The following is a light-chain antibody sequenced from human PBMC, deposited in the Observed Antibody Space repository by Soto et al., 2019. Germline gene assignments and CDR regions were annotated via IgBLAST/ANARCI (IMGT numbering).Light chain of an antibody. V-gene: IGKV1-5*01. J-gene: IGKJ4*01. Sequence: DIPITQSPSTLSAFVGDRVTITCRASQSVNSWLAWYQQRPGTAPKLLIYDASTLESGVPSRLSGSGSGTEFTLTISSLQPDDFATYYCHQYNSYHTFGGGTKVDIK. CDR1: QSVNSW. CDR3: HQYNSYHT. CDR2: DAS.